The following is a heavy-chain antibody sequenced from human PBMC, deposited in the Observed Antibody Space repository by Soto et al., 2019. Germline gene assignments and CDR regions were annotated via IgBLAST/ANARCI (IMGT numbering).Heavy chain of an antibody. CDR1: GFTFSTCG. D-gene: IGHD6-19*01. CDR2: ISGSGGTT. Sequence: GGSLRLSCAACGFTFSTCGMSWVRQAPGKGLEWVSVISGSGGTTYYADSVKGRFTISRDNSENTVYLQMNNLRAEDTAVYYCAKGPYNSDWYYGMDVWGQGTTVTVSS. J-gene: IGHJ6*02. CDR3: AKGPYNSDWYYGMDV. V-gene: IGHV3-23*01.